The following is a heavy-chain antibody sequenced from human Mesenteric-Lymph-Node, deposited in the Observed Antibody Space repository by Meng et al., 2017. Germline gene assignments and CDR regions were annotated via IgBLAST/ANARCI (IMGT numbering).Heavy chain of an antibody. J-gene: IGHJ4*02. Sequence: GGSLRLSFKGSGYSFTSYWIGWVRQMPGKGLEWMGIIYPGDSDTRYSPSFQGQVTISADKSISTAYLQWSSLKASDTAMYYCTREVRGGYDSLTGYTAYYFDYWGQGTLVTVSS. D-gene: IGHD3-9*01. CDR2: IYPGDSDT. CDR1: GYSFTSYW. CDR3: TREVRGGYDSLTGYTAYYFDY. V-gene: IGHV5-51*01.